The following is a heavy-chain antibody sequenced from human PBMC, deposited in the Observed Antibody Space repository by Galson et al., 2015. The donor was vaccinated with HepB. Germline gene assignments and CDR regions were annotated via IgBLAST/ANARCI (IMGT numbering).Heavy chain of an antibody. CDR1: GFTFSNYA. CDR2: ISGSGGSA. V-gene: IGHV3-23*01. CDR3: AKPSVLGAFDI. Sequence: SLRLSCAASGFTFSNYAMSWVRQAPGKGLEWVSAISGSGGSAYYADSVKGRFTISRDNSKKTVYLEMNSLRAEDTAVYYCAKPSVLGAFDIWGQGTMVIVSS. D-gene: IGHD3-10*02. J-gene: IGHJ3*02.